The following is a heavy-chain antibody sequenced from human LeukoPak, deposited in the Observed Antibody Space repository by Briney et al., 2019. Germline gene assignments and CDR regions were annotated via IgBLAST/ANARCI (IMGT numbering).Heavy chain of an antibody. Sequence: GGSLRLSCTSSEITYSRYVMGWLRQAPGKGPEWVSTISASGGTTYYADSVQGRFTISRDNSKNTLYLQMNSLRAEDTAVYYCAALYGDYNWYFDLWGRGTLVTVSS. CDR2: ISASGGTT. CDR3: AALYGDYNWYFDL. CDR1: EITYSRYV. D-gene: IGHD4-17*01. J-gene: IGHJ2*01. V-gene: IGHV3-23*01.